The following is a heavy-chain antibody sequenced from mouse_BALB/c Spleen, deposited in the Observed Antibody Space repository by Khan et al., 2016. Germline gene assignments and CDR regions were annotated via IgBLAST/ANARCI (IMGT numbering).Heavy chain of an antibody. V-gene: IGHV1-80*01. CDR3: ARFTTVVAVDY. CDR2: IYPGDDDT. J-gene: IGHJ2*01. CDR1: GYAFSTYW. Sequence: QVQLKQSGAELVRPGSSVKISCKASGYAFSTYWIHWVKQRPGQGLEWIGQIYPGDDDTKYNGKFKGKASLTADKSSTTAYMQLSSLTSEDSAVYFGARFTTVVAVDYWGQGTTLAVSS. D-gene: IGHD1-1*01.